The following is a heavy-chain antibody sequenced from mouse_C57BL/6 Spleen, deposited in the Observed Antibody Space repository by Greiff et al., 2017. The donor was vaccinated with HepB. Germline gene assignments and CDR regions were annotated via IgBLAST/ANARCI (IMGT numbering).Heavy chain of an antibody. Sequence: EVQLQQSGPELVKPGASVKMSCKASGYTFTDYNMHWVKQSHGKSLEWIGYINPNNGGTSYNQKFKGKAKLTVNKSSSTAYMELRSLTSEDSAVYYCANYYGSRRGAMDYWGQGTSVTVSS. CDR3: ANYYGSRRGAMDY. V-gene: IGHV1-22*01. J-gene: IGHJ4*01. CDR1: GYTFTDYN. D-gene: IGHD1-1*01. CDR2: INPNNGGT.